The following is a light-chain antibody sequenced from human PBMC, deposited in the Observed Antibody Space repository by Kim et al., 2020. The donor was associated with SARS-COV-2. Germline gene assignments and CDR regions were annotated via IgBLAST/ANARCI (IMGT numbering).Light chain of an antibody. Sequence: SSELTQDPAVSVALGQTVRITCQGDSLRSFYANWYQQKPGQAPILLIYYNNYRPSGIPDRFSGSNSGATASLTITGAQAEDEGDYYCNSRDSSGNHVVFGRGTKVTVL. J-gene: IGLJ2*01. CDR1: SLRSFY. CDR2: YNN. V-gene: IGLV3-19*01. CDR3: NSRDSSGNHVV.